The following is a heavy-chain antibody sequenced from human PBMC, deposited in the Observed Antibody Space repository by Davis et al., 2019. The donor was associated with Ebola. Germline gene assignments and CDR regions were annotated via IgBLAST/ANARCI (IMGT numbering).Heavy chain of an antibody. CDR3: ARANDYIYELDY. CDR1: GGSISTYY. V-gene: IGHV4-59*01. J-gene: IGHJ4*02. Sequence: MPGGSLRLSCTVSGGSISTYYWSWIRQPPGKGLEWIGYVYYSGTTNYNPSLKSRVTISVDTSKNQFSLKLNSVTAADTAVYYCARANDYIYELDYWGQGTLVTVSS. CDR2: VYYSGTT. D-gene: IGHD4-11*01.